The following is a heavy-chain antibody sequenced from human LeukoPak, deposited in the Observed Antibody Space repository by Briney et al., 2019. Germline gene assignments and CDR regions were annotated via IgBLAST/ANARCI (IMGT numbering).Heavy chain of an antibody. J-gene: IGHJ6*03. D-gene: IGHD3-3*02. CDR1: GDSISDDY. V-gene: IGHV4-4*07. Sequence: SETLSLTCTVSGDSISDDYYTWMRQPAGRGLEWIGRIHSGGTTNYNPSLMSRVTLSIDKSKKHISLRLTSVTAADTALYYCARDNGSGYTKGYEHYYYYLDVWGKGTTVTVSS. CDR2: IHSGGTT. CDR3: ARDNGSGYTKGYEHYYYYLDV.